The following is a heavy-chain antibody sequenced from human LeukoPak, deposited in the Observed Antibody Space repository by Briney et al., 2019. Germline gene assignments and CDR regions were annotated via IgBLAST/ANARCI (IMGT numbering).Heavy chain of an antibody. D-gene: IGHD3-10*01. V-gene: IGHV4-59*01. CDR1: GGSISSYY. J-gene: IGHJ5*02. CDR2: IHYSGTT. Sequence: PSETLSLTCTVSGGSISSYYWSWIRQPPGKGLEWIGYIHYSGTTNYNPSLKSRVTISVDTSKNQFSLKLSSVAAADTAVYYCARTLLWFGELLPNWFDPWGQGTLVTVSP. CDR3: ARTLLWFGELLPNWFDP.